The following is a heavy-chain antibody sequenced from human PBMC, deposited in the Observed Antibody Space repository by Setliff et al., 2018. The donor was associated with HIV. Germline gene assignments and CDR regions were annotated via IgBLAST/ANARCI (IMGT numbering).Heavy chain of an antibody. J-gene: IGHJ6*03. V-gene: IGHV4-4*08. CDR2: INDSGST. CDR3: ARGPSINTIRARGYYMDV. Sequence: SETLSLTCTVSGGSISNYYWSWIRQPPGKGLEWIGEINDSGSTNYNPSLKSRLTLSVDTSKNQFSLKLSSVTAADTAVYYCARGPSINTIRARGYYMDVWAKGTTVTVSS. CDR1: GGSISNYY. D-gene: IGHD3-10*01.